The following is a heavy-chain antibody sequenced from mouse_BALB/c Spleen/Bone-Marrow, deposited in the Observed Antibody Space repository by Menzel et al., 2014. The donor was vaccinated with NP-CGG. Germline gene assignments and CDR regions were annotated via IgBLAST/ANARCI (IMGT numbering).Heavy chain of an antibody. J-gene: IGHJ2*01. Sequence: EVKLQESGPDLVKPSQSLSLTCTVTGYSITSGYSWHWIRRFPGNKLEWMGYIHYSGSTNCNPSLKSRISVTRDPSKNQFFLQLSSVTTEDTATYYCARDDDGGSLFDYWGQGTTLTVSS. D-gene: IGHD2-3*01. CDR1: GYSITSGYS. CDR3: ARDDDGGSLFDY. CDR2: IHYSGST. V-gene: IGHV3-1*02.